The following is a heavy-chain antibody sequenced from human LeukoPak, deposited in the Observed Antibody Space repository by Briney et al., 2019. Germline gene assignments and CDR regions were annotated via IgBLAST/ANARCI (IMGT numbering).Heavy chain of an antibody. Sequence: GGSLRLSCAASGFTFSSHWMHWVRQAPGKGLVWVSRINTDGSSTAYADSVKGRFTISRDNAKNTLYLQMHSLRAEDTAVYYCARGGEEDFFGYWGQGTLVTVSS. J-gene: IGHJ4*02. CDR1: GFTFSSHW. CDR2: INTDGSST. V-gene: IGHV3-74*01. D-gene: IGHD3-10*01. CDR3: ARGGEEDFFGY.